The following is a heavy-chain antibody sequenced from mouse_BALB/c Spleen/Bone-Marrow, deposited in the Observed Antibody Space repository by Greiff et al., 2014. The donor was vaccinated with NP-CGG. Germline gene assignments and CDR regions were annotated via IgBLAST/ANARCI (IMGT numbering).Heavy chain of an antibody. Sequence: QVQLKQSGAELAKPGASVKMSCKASGFNINNNKMHWVKQRPGQGLEWIGYINPRSGYTKYNQKFKDTATMTADKSSSTAYMQLSSLTSADSAVYYCARGKSGFYGIDYWGQGAPVTVSS. CDR1: GFNINNNK. CDR2: INPRSGYT. V-gene: IGHV1-4*01. CDR3: ARGKSGFYGIDY. J-gene: IGHJ4*01.